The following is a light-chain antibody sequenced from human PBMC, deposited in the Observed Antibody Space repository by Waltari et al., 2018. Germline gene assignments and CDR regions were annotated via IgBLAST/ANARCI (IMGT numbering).Light chain of an antibody. CDR3: SSYAGSNNFVV. CDR1: SSDVGYYNY. Sequence: QSALTQSPSASGSPGQSVTISCTGISSDVGYYNYVSWYQQHPGKAPNVMIYEVSKRPSGVPDRFSGSKSGNTASLTVSGLQAEDEADYYCSSYAGSNNFVVFGGGTKLTVL. V-gene: IGLV2-8*01. J-gene: IGLJ2*01. CDR2: EVS.